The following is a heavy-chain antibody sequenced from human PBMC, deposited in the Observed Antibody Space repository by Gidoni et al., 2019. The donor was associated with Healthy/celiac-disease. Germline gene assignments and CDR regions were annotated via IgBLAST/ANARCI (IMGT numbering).Heavy chain of an antibody. CDR1: GFTFSSYA. Sequence: EVQLVESGGGLVQPGGSLRLSCAASGFTFSSYAMSWVRQAPGKGLEWVSAISGSGGSTYYADSVKGRFTISRDNSKNTLYLQMNSLRAEDTAVYYCAKPRSIVVVITGGAFDIWGQGTMVTVSS. CDR2: ISGSGGST. J-gene: IGHJ3*02. V-gene: IGHV3-23*04. D-gene: IGHD3-22*01. CDR3: AKPRSIVVVITGGAFDI.